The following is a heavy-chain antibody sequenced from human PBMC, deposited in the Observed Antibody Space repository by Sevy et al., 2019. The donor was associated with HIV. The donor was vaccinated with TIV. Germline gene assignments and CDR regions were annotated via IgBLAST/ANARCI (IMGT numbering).Heavy chain of an antibody. CDR2: IYYSGTT. CDR1: GDSMSSSSYH. CDR3: ARVYSGYGTFDT. J-gene: IGHJ4*02. D-gene: IGHD5-12*01. Sequence: ETLSLTCTVSGDSMSSSSYHWGWIRQPPGKGLEWIGNIYYSGTTYYNSSLKSRVTISVDTSKNQFSLKLSSVTAADTAVYYCARVYSGYGTFDTWGQGTLVTVSS. V-gene: IGHV4-39*01.